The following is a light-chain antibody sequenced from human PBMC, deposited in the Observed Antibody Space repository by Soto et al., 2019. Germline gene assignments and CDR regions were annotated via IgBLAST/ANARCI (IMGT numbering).Light chain of an antibody. CDR1: SSDVGAYNS. CDR3: SSYTSSSTPVV. J-gene: IGLJ2*01. Sequence: QSALTQPASVSGSPGQSITISCTGTSSDVGAYNSVSWYQQHPGKAPKLMISDVSNRPSGVSDRFSGSKSGNTASLTISGLQAEDEADYYCSSYTSSSTPVVFGGGTKVTVL. V-gene: IGLV2-14*01. CDR2: DVS.